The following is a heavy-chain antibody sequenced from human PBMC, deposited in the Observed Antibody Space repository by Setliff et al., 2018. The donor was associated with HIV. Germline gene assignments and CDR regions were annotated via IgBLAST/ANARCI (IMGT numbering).Heavy chain of an antibody. V-gene: IGHV4-34*01. CDR3: ARDLRGDSVPATAAKSFGI. CDR1: GGSFSGYY. D-gene: IGHD2-21*02. CDR2: INDSGST. J-gene: IGHJ3*02. Sequence: ASETLSLTCAVYGGSFSGYYWSWMRQPPGKGLEWIGEINDSGSTNNNPSLKSRVAMSVDTSKNQFSLKLSSVTASDTSVYYCARDLRGDSVPATAAKSFGIWGQGTLVTVSS.